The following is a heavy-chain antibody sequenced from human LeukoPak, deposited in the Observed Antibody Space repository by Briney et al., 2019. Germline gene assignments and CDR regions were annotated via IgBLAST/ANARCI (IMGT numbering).Heavy chain of an antibody. CDR3: ARMMSAIDY. CDR2: ISSSNNFR. CDR1: GFTFSEYY. V-gene: IGHV3-11*06. Sequence: GGSLRLSCAASGFTFSEYYMSWIRQAPGKGLEWVSYISSSNNFRNYADSVKGRFTISRDNAKNSLYLQMNSLRAEDTAVYYCARMMSAIDYWGQGTLVSVSS. J-gene: IGHJ4*02. D-gene: IGHD3-16*01.